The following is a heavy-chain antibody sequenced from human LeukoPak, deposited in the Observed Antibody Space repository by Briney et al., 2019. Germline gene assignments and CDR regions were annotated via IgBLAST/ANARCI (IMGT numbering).Heavy chain of an antibody. V-gene: IGHV4-59*08. Sequence: SETLSLTCTVSGGSISSYYWSWIRQPPGKGLEWIGYIYHSGSTNYNPSLKSRVTISVDTSKNQFSLKLSSVTAADTAVYYCARSSGWNDTPHFWGQGTLVTVSS. CDR3: ARSSGWNDTPHF. J-gene: IGHJ4*02. CDR1: GGSISSYY. D-gene: IGHD1-1*01. CDR2: IYHSGST.